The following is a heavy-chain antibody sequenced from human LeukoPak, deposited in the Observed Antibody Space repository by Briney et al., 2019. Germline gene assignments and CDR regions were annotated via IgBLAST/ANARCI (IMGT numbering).Heavy chain of an antibody. CDR3: ARGGGLDV. V-gene: IGHV3-7*03. CDR1: GFTFSSYW. Sequence: GGSLRLSCAASGFTFSSYWMNWARQAPGKGLEWVASINHNGNVNYYVDSVKGRFTISRDNAKNSLYLQMSILRAEDTAVYFCARGGGLDVWGQGATVTVSS. J-gene: IGHJ6*02. D-gene: IGHD3-16*01. CDR2: INHNGNVN.